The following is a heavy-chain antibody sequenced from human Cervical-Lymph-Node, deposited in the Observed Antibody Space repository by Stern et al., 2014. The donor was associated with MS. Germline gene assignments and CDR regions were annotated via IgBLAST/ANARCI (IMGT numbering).Heavy chain of an antibody. V-gene: IGHV1-24*01. CDR3: ATHRGRVTYYYGMDV. Sequence: QVQLVQSGAEVKKPWASLTVSCKVSGYTLSEISMHWVRQAPGKGLEWMGGFDPEHGETRYAQKVQGRGTMSEARSTDTAYMELSSLRSEDTAVYYCATHRGRVTYYYGMDVWGQGTTVTVSS. CDR2: FDPEHGET. J-gene: IGHJ6*02. D-gene: IGHD2-21*02. CDR1: GYTLSEIS.